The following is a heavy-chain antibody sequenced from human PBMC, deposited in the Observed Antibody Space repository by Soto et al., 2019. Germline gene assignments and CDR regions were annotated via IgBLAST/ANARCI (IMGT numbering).Heavy chain of an antibody. V-gene: IGHV1-58*01. CDR2: IVVGSGNT. D-gene: IGHD6-19*01. CDR1: GFTFTSSA. CDR3: AALESGIAVAGTALYYYYGMDV. J-gene: IGHJ6*02. Sequence: ASVKVSCKASGFTFTSSAVQWVRQARGQRLEWIGWIVVGSGNTNYAQKFQERVTITRDMSTSTAYMELSSLRSEDTAVYYCAALESGIAVAGTALYYYYGMDVCGQGTSVTVSS.